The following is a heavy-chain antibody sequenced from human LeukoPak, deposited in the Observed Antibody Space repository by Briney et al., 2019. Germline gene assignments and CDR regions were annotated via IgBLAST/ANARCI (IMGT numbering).Heavy chain of an antibody. D-gene: IGHD4-23*01. Sequence: SETLSLTCTVSGGSISSYYWSWIRQPPGKGLEWIGYIYYSGSTNYNPSLKSRVTISVDTSKNQFSLKLSSVTAADTAVYYCARGNDYGGNSVDYWGQGTLVTVSS. CDR3: ARGNDYGGNSVDY. CDR1: GGSISSYY. J-gene: IGHJ4*02. CDR2: IYYSGST. V-gene: IGHV4-59*01.